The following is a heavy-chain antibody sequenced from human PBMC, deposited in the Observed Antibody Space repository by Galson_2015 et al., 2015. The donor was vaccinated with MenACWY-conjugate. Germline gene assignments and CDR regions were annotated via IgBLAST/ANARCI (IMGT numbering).Heavy chain of an antibody. D-gene: IGHD2-2*01. CDR2: IYYSGDT. CDR1: GGSISSSNYY. CDR3: ARLPSTNSWYWYFDL. Sequence: TLSLTCTVSGGSISSSNYYWGWIRQPPGKGLVWIVNIYYSGDTYYSPSLKSLVSISVNTSKKQYPLKLSSVGAADTAVHYCARLPSTNSWYWYFDLWGRGTLVTVSS. V-gene: IGHV4-39*01. J-gene: IGHJ2*01.